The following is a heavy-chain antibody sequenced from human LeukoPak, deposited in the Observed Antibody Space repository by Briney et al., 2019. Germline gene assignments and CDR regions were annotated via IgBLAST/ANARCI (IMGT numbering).Heavy chain of an antibody. V-gene: IGHV1-69*05. CDR2: IIPIFGTA. J-gene: IGHJ3*02. D-gene: IGHD2-15*01. CDR1: GATVSSYA. CDR3: AREGRIVVVVAATPADAFDI. Sequence: GASVKVSCKAAGATVSSYAISWVRQAPGQGLEWMGRIIPIFGTANYAQKFQGRVTITTDESTSTAYMELSSLRSEDTAVYYCAREGRIVVVVAATPADAFDIWGQGTMVTVSS.